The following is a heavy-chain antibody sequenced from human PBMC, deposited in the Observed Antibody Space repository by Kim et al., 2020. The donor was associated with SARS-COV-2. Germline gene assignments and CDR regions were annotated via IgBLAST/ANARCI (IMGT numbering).Heavy chain of an antibody. Sequence: ADSVKGLFSIARDNAKKSLYLQMNSLRAEDTAVYYCARVSSGSSSWYWFDAWGQGTLVSVSS. V-gene: IGHV3-11*05. D-gene: IGHD6-13*01. CDR3: ARVSSGSSSWYWFDA. J-gene: IGHJ5*02.